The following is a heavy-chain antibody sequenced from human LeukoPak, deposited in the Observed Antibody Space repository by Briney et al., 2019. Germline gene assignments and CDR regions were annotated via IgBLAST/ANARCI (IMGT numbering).Heavy chain of an antibody. CDR1: GDYIGRINYY. J-gene: IGHJ4*02. V-gene: IGHV4-39*07. CDR3: ARDRSGSYQFDY. D-gene: IGHD1-26*01. Sequence: PSETLSLTCTISGDYIGRINYYWGWIRQPPGKGLEWIVSRSYSGHTYYNPSLKSRVTTSIDTSKNQLSLNLKSVTAADTAVYYCARDRSGSYQFDYWGQGTLVTVSS. CDR2: RSYSGHT.